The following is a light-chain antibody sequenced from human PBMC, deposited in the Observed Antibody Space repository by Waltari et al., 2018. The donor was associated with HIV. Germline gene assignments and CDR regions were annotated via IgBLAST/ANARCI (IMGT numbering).Light chain of an antibody. CDR1: SSDVGSYNL. V-gene: IGLV2-23*02. CDR2: EVS. Sequence: QSALTQPASVSGSPGQSFTISCTGTSSDVGSYNLVSWYQQHPDKAPQLMIYEVSKRLSGGSNRVSGAKDGNTASLTSAGLQAEDEADYYCCSYAGSSTWVFGGGTKLTVL. J-gene: IGLJ3*02. CDR3: CSYAGSSTWV.